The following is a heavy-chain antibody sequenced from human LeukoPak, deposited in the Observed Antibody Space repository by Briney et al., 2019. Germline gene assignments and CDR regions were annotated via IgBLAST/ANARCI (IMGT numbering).Heavy chain of an antibody. CDR2: ISGSGGST. V-gene: IGHV3-23*01. CDR3: AKVCPHYYDSSGYYRY. J-gene: IGHJ4*02. D-gene: IGHD3-22*01. CDR1: GFTFSSYA. Sequence: GGSLRLSCAASGFTFSSYAMSWVRQAPGKGLEWVSAISGSGGSTYYAGSVKGRFTISRDNSKNTLYLQMNSLRAEDTAVYYCAKVCPHYYDSSGYYRYWGQGTLVTVSS.